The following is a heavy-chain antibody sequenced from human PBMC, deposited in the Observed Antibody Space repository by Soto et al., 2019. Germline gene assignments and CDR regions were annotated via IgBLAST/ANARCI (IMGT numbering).Heavy chain of an antibody. D-gene: IGHD2-2*01. J-gene: IGHJ4*02. CDR3: ARGRQYQLLHGPLDY. CDR2: ISAYNGNT. CDR1: GYTFTSYG. V-gene: IGHV1-18*01. Sequence: QVQLVQSGAEVKKPGASVKVSCKASGYTFTSYGISWVRQAPGQGLEWMGWISAYNGNTNYAQKLQGRDTMNTDTYTSTAYMELRSLRSDDTAVYYCARGRQYQLLHGPLDYWGQGTLVTVSS.